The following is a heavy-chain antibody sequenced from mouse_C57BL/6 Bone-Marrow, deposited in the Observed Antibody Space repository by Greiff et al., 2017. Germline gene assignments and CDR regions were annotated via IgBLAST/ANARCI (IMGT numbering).Heavy chain of an antibody. CDR3: ARSGPLGRSFDY. CDR1: GYTFTSYW. V-gene: IGHV1-55*01. CDR2: IYPTSGRT. Sequence: VQLQQPGAELVKPGASVKMSCKASGYTFTSYWITWVKQRPGQGLEWIGDIYPTSGRTNYNEKFKSKAILTVEPSSNTAYMQRSSLTSEDSAVFYCARSGPLGRSFDYWGQGTTLTVSS. D-gene: IGHD4-1*01. J-gene: IGHJ2*01.